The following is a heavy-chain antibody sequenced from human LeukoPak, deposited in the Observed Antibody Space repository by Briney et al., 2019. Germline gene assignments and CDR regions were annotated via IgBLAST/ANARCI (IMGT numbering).Heavy chain of an antibody. CDR1: GGSFSGYY. CDR2: INHSGST. Sequence: PSETLSLTCAVYGGSFSGYYWSWIRQPPGKGLEWIGEINHSGSTNYNPSLKSRVTISVDTSKNQFSLKLSSVTAADTAVYYCARGRRLVLGYWGQGTLVTVSS. J-gene: IGHJ4*02. CDR3: ARGRRLVLGY. D-gene: IGHD6-19*01. V-gene: IGHV4-34*01.